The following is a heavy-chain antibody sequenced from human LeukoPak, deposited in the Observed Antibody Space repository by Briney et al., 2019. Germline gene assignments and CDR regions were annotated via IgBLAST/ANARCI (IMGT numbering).Heavy chain of an antibody. CDR1: GGSFSGYS. Sequence: SETLSLTCAVHGGSFSGYSWHWTRQSPGKGLEWIGEINRSGTTNYNESLKSRVTMSVDTSKIQFSLSLRSVTAADTAVYYCARGNELELRGGDWFDPWGQGTLVTVSS. CDR3: ARGNELELRGGDWFDP. J-gene: IGHJ5*02. V-gene: IGHV4-34*01. CDR2: INRSGTT. D-gene: IGHD1-7*01.